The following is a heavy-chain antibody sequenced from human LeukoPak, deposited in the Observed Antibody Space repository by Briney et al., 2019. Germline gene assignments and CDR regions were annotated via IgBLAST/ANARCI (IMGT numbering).Heavy chain of an antibody. D-gene: IGHD6-13*01. J-gene: IGHJ4*02. CDR3: APRVATPGASDY. Sequence: PSETLSLTCTVSGGSISNYYWSWIRQPAGKGLEWIGRIYSSGSTNCNPSLKSRVTMSIDTSKNQFSMRLNSVTAADTAVYYCAPRVATPGASDYWGQGTLVTVSS. CDR1: GGSISNYY. CDR2: IYSSGST. V-gene: IGHV4-4*07.